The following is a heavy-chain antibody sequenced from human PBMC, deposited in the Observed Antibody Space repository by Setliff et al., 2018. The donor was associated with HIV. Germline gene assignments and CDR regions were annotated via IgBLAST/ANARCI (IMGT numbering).Heavy chain of an antibody. V-gene: IGHV4-34*01. CDR3: ARVRPLNYGSGTYPYYFDY. Sequence: SETLSLTCAVYGGSFSGYYWSWIRQPPGKGLEWIGEINHSGSSNYKPSLQSRVTISVDTSKNQFSLKVSSVTAADTAVYYCARVRPLNYGSGTYPYYFDYWGQGTMVTVSS. CDR2: INHSGSS. CDR1: GGSFSGYY. D-gene: IGHD3-10*01. J-gene: IGHJ4*02.